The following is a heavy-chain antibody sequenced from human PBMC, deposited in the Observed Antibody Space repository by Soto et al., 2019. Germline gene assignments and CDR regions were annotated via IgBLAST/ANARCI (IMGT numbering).Heavy chain of an antibody. V-gene: IGHV3-23*01. CDR3: AKGGVPIAARGKNWFDP. CDR1: GFTFSSYA. CDR2: ISGSGGST. J-gene: IGHJ5*02. D-gene: IGHD6-6*01. Sequence: QPGGSLRLSCAASGFTFSSYAMSWVRQAPGKGLEWVSAISGSGGSTYYADSVKGRFTISRDNSKNTLYLQMNSLRAEDTAVYYCAKGGVPIAARGKNWFDPWGQGTLVTVSS.